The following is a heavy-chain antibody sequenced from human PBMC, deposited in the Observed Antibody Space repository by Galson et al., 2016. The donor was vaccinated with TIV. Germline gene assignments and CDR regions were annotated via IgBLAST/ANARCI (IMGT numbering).Heavy chain of an antibody. J-gene: IGHJ4*01. CDR2: IIPGFGTV. CDR3: ARTSYTPMGY. CDR1: GGTFSRFA. Sequence: SVKVSCKASGGTFSRFALNWVRQAPGPGLEWIGEIIPGFGTVRYAQKFQARVTITADESATTSVMELSSLPSDDTALYYCARTSYTPMGYWGQGTLVTVSS. V-gene: IGHV1-69*13. D-gene: IGHD5-18*01.